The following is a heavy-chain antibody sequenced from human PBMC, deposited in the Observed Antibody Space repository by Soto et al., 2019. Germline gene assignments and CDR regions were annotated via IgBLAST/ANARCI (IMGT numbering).Heavy chain of an antibody. V-gene: IGHV3-66*02. CDR1: GFTVSNFY. J-gene: IGHJ4*02. Sequence: GSLRLSCAASGFTVSNFYISWVRQAPGKGLEWASVIYRGGNTYYADSVKGRFNISRDNSKNTLYLQMNSLRAEDTAVYYCAKGFGLGQIDYWGQGTLVTVSS. D-gene: IGHD2-15*01. CDR2: IYRGGNT. CDR3: AKGFGLGQIDY.